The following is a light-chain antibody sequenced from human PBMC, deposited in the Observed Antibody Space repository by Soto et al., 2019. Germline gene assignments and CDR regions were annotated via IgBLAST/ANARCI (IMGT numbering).Light chain of an antibody. CDR2: WAS. Sequence: DIVMTQSPDSLAVSLGERATINCKSSQSVLYSSNNNNYLAWYQQKPGQPPKLLIYWASTRESGVPDRFSGSGSAIDFTLTISSLQAEDVAVYYCQQYYSTPQTFGQGTKVEIK. V-gene: IGKV4-1*01. CDR3: QQYYSTPQT. CDR1: QSVLYSSNNNNY. J-gene: IGKJ1*01.